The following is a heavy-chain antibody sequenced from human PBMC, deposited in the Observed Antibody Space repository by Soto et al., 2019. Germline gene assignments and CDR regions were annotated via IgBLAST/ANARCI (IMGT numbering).Heavy chain of an antibody. CDR3: ARGPSSGYATSNAFDF. Sequence: QVQLVQSGAEVKKAGSSVKVSCKTSGGTFSSSAISWVRQAPGQGLEWMGGIIPFFATANYAQNFQGRLTITADESTSTAYMELSSLRSEDTAVYYCARGPSSGYATSNAFDFWGQGTMVTVSS. J-gene: IGHJ3*01. CDR1: GGTFSSSA. CDR2: IIPFFATA. V-gene: IGHV1-69*12. D-gene: IGHD5-18*01.